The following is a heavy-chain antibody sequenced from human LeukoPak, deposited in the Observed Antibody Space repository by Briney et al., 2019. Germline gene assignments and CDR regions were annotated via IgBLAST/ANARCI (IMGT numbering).Heavy chain of an antibody. V-gene: IGHV5-51*01. D-gene: IGHD3-10*02. CDR3: ARPRVGNPYVIDY. CDR1: GSSFTNYR. Sequence: GAAMKISCKGSGSSFTNYRIGWVRPMPGKGLEWMGIIYPADSDNRYSPSFQSHVTVSAGKSFSTAYLQWSSLKASDTAMYYWARPRVGNPYVIDYCGQGTLVTVAA. CDR2: IYPADSDN. J-gene: IGHJ4*02.